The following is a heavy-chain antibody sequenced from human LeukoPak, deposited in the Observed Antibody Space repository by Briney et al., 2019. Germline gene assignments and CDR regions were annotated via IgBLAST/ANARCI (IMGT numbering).Heavy chain of an antibody. CDR2: FDPEDGET. CDR3: ATAVAGFSYPTYFDY. D-gene: IGHD6-19*01. J-gene: IGHJ4*02. CDR1: GYTLTELS. V-gene: IGHV1-24*01. Sequence: ASVKVSCKVSGYTLTELSMHWVRQAPGKGLEWMGGFDPEDGETIYAQKFQGRVTMTEDTSTDTAYMELSSLRSEDTAVYYCATAVAGFSYPTYFDYWGQGTLVTVSS.